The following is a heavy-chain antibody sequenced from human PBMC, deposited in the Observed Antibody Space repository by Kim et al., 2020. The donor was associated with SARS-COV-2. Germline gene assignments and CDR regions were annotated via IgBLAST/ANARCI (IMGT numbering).Heavy chain of an antibody. Sequence: GGSLRLSCAASGFTFDDYTMHWVRQAPGKGLEWVSLISWDGGSTYYADSVKGRFTISRDNSKNSLYLQMNSLRTEDTAVYYCAKDFTAMVTKGVDYGGQGTLLTVSS. CDR2: ISWDGGST. V-gene: IGHV3-43*01. CDR3: AKDFTAMVTKGVDY. CDR1: GFTFDDYT. J-gene: IGHJ4*02. D-gene: IGHD5-18*01.